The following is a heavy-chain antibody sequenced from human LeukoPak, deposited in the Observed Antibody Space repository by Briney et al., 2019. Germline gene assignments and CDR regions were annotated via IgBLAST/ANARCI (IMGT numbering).Heavy chain of an antibody. J-gene: IGHJ4*02. CDR3: ARPPSRGYSSSFEY. D-gene: IGHD2-2*03. CDR2: IYPDESNI. CDR1: GYSFPTYW. Sequence: GESLQISCQGSGYSFPTYWIAWVRQMPGKGLEWMGIIYPDESNIRYSPSFQGQVTISADKSISTAYLQWSSLKASDTAMYYCARPPSRGYSSSFEYWGQGTRVTVSS. V-gene: IGHV5-51*01.